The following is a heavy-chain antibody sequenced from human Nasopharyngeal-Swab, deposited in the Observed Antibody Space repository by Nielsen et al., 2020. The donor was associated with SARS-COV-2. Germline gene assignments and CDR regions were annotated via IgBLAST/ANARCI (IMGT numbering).Heavy chain of an antibody. Sequence: GESLKISCAASGFTLSSYGMHWVRQAPGKGLEWVAVISYDGSNKYYADSVKGRFTISRDNSKNTLYLQMNSLRAEDTAVYYCAKATGGFGMDVWGQGTTVTVSS. J-gene: IGHJ6*02. CDR1: GFTLSSYG. D-gene: IGHD3-10*01. V-gene: IGHV3-30*18. CDR2: ISYDGSNK. CDR3: AKATGGFGMDV.